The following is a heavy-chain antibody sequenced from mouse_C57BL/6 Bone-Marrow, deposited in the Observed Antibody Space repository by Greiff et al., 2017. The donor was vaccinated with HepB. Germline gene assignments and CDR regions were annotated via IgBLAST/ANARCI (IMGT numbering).Heavy chain of an antibody. CDR1: GYTFTSYW. D-gene: IGHD1-2*01. J-gene: IGHJ4*01. V-gene: IGHV1-64*01. CDR3: ARWLQDY. CDR2: IHPNSGST. Sequence: VQLVESGAELVKPGASVKLSCKASGYTFTSYWMHWVKQRPGQGLEWIGMIHPNSGSTNYNEKFKSKATLTVDKSSSTAYMQLSSLTSEDSAVYYCARWLQDYWGQGTSVTVSS.